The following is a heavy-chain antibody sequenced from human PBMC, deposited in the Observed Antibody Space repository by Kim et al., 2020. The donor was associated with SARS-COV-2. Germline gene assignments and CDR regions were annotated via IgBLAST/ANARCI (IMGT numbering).Heavy chain of an antibody. V-gene: IGHV3-33*01. D-gene: IGHD6-13*01. CDR2: GSNK. CDR3: ARGAGYGY. Sequence: GSNKYYADAVKGRFTISRDNSKNTRYLQMNSLRAEDTAVYYCARGAGYGYWGQGTLVTVSS. J-gene: IGHJ4*02.